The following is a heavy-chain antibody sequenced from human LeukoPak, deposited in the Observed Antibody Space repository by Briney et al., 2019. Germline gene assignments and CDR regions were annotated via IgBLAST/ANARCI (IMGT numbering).Heavy chain of an antibody. D-gene: IGHD3-16*02. V-gene: IGHV1-18*04. CDR3: ARDNKLDYVWGSYPRFDP. Sequence: ASVKVSCKASGYTFTSYGISWVRQAPGQGLEWMGWISAYNGNTNYAQKLQGRVTTTTDTSTSTAYMELRSLRSDDTAVYYCARDNKLDYVWGSYPRFDPWGQGTLVTVSS. CDR2: ISAYNGNT. J-gene: IGHJ5*02. CDR1: GYTFTSYG.